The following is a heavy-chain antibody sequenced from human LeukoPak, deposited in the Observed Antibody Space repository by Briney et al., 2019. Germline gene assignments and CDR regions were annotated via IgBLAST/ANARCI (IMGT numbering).Heavy chain of an antibody. CDR3: ARVRGNGWYFDL. CDR1: GFTVSANY. J-gene: IGHJ2*01. CDR2: ISGSSSIK. V-gene: IGHV3-48*02. Sequence: GGSLRLSCAASGFTVSANYMSWVRQAPGKGLEWVSYISGSSSIKCYADSVKGRFTISRDNAKNSLYLQINSLRDDDTAVYYCARVRGNGWYFDLWGRGTLVTVSS. D-gene: IGHD4-23*01.